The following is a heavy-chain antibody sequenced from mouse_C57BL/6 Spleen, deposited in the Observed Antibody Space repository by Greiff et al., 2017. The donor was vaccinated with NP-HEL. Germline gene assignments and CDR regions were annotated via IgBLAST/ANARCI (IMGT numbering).Heavy chain of an antibody. D-gene: IGHD1-1*01. CDR3: TRDLLYYYGSSYDYYAMDY. CDR2: ISSGGDYI. J-gene: IGHJ4*01. CDR1: GFTFSSYA. Sequence: EVQRVESGEGLVKPGGSLKLSCAASGFTFSSYAMSWVRQTPEKRLEWVAYISSGGDYIYYADTVKGRFTISRDNARNTLYLQMSSLKSEDTAMYYCTRDLLYYYGSSYDYYAMDYWGQGTSVTVSS. V-gene: IGHV5-9-1*02.